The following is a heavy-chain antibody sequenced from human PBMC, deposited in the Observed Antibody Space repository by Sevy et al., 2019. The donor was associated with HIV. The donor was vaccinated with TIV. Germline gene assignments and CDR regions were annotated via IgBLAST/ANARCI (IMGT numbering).Heavy chain of an antibody. CDR3: GKDKGDSKINYYYYGIDV. CDR2: ISGSGGNT. J-gene: IGHJ6*02. Sequence: GGSLRLSCLASGFTFNNYAMSWVRQAPGKGLEWVSLISGSGGNTYYADSVKGRCSISRDNSKNTLYLQVNSLRAEEKTVYYCGKDKGDSKINYYYYGIDVWGQGATVTVSS. D-gene: IGHD2-21*02. CDR1: GFTFNNYA. V-gene: IGHV3-23*01.